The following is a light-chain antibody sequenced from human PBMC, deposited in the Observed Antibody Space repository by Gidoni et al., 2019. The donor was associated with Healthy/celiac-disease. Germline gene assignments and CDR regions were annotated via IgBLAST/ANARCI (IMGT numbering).Light chain of an antibody. Sequence: DIQMTQSPSTLSASGGDRVTVTCRASQSISSWLAWYQQKPGKAPKPLIYKASSLESGVRSMLSGSVSGTEFTHTIRSLPPDDFATYYCQQYNSYPYTFGQGTKLEIK. J-gene: IGKJ2*01. CDR1: QSISSW. CDR3: QQYNSYPYT. CDR2: KAS. V-gene: IGKV1-5*03.